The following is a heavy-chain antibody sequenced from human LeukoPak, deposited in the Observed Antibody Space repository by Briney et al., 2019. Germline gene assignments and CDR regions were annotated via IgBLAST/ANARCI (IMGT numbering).Heavy chain of an antibody. J-gene: IGHJ5*02. V-gene: IGHV4-4*07. CDR3: ARDGGFLEWLFYPNWFDP. CDR2: GST. D-gene: IGHD3-3*01. Sequence: GSTNYNPSLKSRVTMSVDTSKNQFSLKLSSVTAADTAVYYCARDGGFLEWLFYPNWFDPWGQGTLVTVSS.